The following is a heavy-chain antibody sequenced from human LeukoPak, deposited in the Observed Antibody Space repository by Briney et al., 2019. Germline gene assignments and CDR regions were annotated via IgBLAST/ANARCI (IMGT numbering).Heavy chain of an antibody. D-gene: IGHD3-22*01. CDR3: ASDDSSGYYPTYYFDY. V-gene: IGHV1-2*02. CDR1: GYTFTGYY. Sequence: ASVKVSCKASGYTFTGYYMHWVRQAPGPGLEGMGWINPNSGGTNYAQKFQGRVTMTRDTCISTAYMELSRLRSDDTAVYYCASDDSSGYYPTYYFDYWGQGTLVTVSS. CDR2: INPNSGGT. J-gene: IGHJ4*02.